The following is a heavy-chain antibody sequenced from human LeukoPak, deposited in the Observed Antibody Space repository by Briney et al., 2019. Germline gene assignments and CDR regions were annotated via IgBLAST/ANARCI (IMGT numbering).Heavy chain of an antibody. CDR3: ARGGGGPRGSGYYPPFDY. J-gene: IGHJ4*02. Sequence: SETLSLTCTVSGGSISSSSHYWGWIRQPPGKGLEWIGSIYYSGSTYYNPSLKSRVTISVDTSKNQFSLKLSSVTAADTAVYYCARGGGGPRGSGYYPPFDYWGQGTLVTVSS. V-gene: IGHV4-39*07. D-gene: IGHD3-22*01. CDR1: GGSISSSSHY. CDR2: IYYSGST.